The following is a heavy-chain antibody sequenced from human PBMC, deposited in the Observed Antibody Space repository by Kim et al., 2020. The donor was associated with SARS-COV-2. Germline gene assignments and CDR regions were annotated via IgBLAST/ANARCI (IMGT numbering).Heavy chain of an antibody. J-gene: IGHJ4*02. CDR2: VTSSGFGK. V-gene: IGHV3-23*01. CDR3: ANGQGRDYAYYFDY. D-gene: IGHD4-17*01. CDR1: GFNFSSFT. Sequence: GGSLRLSCAASGFNFSSFTMNWIRQAPGKGLEWVSTVTSSGFGKYYADSVKGRFIISRDNSKNTLYMQLNSLRGEDTAIFYCANGQGRDYAYYFDYWGQGSLVTVSS.